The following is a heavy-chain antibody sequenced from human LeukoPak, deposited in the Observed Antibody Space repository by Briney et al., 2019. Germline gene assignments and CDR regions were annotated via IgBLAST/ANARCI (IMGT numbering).Heavy chain of an antibody. CDR3: ANRDY. CDR2: IRYDGISK. V-gene: IGHV3-30*02. CDR1: GFTFSSYG. J-gene: IGHJ4*02. Sequence: PGGSLSLSCAASGFTFSSYGMHWVRQAPGKGLEWVAFIRYDGISKYYADSVKGRFTISRDNSKNTLYLQMNSLRAEDTAVYYCANRDYWGQGTLVTVSS.